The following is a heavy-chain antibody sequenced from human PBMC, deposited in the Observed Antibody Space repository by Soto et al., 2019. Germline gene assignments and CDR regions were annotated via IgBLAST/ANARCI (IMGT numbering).Heavy chain of an antibody. V-gene: IGHV1-69*13. D-gene: IGHD6-6*01. Sequence: SVKVSCKASGGTFSSYAISWVRQAPGQGLEWMGGIIPIFGTTNYAQKFQGRVTITADESTSTAYMELSSLRSEDTAVYYCARLYSSSSEVNSYYYGMDVWGQGTTVTVS. CDR1: GGTFSSYA. J-gene: IGHJ6*02. CDR2: IIPIFGTT. CDR3: ARLYSSSSEVNSYYYGMDV.